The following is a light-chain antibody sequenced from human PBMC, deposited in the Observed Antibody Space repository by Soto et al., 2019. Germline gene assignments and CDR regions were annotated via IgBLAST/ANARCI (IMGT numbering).Light chain of an antibody. V-gene: IGLV1-40*01. CDR3: QSYDSSLSGSV. CDR1: SSNIGAGYV. J-gene: IGLJ2*01. Sequence: VLTQPPSVSGAPGQRVTISCTGSSSNIGAGYVVHWYQQLPGTAPKLLIYGNSNRPSGVPDRFSGSKSGTSASLAITGLQAEDEADYYCQSYDSSLSGSVFGGGTKLTVL. CDR2: GNS.